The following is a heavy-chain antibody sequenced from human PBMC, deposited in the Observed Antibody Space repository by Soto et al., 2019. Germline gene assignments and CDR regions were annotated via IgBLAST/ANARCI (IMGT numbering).Heavy chain of an antibody. J-gene: IGHJ4*02. D-gene: IGHD6-13*01. CDR2: MSPNSGNT. CDR3: ARELYRGPHSSSGSMGIDY. Sequence: GASVKVSCKASGYTFTSYDINWVRQATGQGLEWMGWMSPNSGNTGYAQKFQGRVTMTRNTSISTAYMELSSLRSEDTAVYYCARELYRGPHSSSGSMGIDYWGQGTLVTVSS. V-gene: IGHV1-8*01. CDR1: GYTFTSYD.